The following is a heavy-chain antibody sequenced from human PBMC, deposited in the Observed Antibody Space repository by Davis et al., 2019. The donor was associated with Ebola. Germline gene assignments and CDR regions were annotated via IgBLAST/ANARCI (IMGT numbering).Heavy chain of an antibody. J-gene: IGHJ2*01. CDR3: ASLGDIVVVVAATHNWYFDL. CDR1: GGSFSGYY. D-gene: IGHD2-15*01. CDR2: INHSGST. V-gene: IGHV4-34*01. Sequence: SETLSLTCAVYGGSFSGYYWSWIRQPPGKGLEWIGEINHSGSTNYNPSLKSRVTISVDTSKNQFSLKLSSVTAADTAVYYCASLGDIVVVVAATHNWYFDLWGRGTLVTVSS.